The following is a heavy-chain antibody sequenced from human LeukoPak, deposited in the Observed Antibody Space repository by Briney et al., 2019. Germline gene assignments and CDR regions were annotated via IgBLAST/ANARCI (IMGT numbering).Heavy chain of an antibody. V-gene: IGHV3-30*18. CDR2: ISYDGSNK. D-gene: IGHD5-12*01. J-gene: IGHJ4*02. CDR1: GFSFSSYG. Sequence: GGSLRLSCAASGFSFSSYGMHWARQAPGKGLEWVAVISYDGSNKYYALSVKGRFTISRDNSKNTLYLQMSSLRAEDTAVHYCAKDLEATTRGFDYWGQGSRVTVSS. CDR3: AKDLEATTRGFDY.